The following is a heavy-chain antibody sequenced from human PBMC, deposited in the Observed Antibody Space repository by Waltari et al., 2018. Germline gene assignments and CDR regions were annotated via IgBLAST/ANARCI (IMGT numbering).Heavy chain of an antibody. Sequence: QVQLVESGGGVVQPGRSLRLSCAASGFTFSSSGMHWVRPTPGRGLGWVAVISSDGSRKSYADSVKGRFSISRDNSKNSLSLEMNSLRPEDTAVYYCASCTGGNCYYYGFDVWGQGTTVTVSS. CDR3: ASCTGGNCYYYGFDV. V-gene: IGHV3-30*03. CDR2: ISSDGSRK. CDR1: GFTFSSSG. J-gene: IGHJ6*02. D-gene: IGHD2-8*02.